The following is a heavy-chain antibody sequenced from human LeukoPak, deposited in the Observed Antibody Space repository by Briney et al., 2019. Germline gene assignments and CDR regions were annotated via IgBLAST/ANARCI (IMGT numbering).Heavy chain of an antibody. J-gene: IGHJ5*02. CDR3: ARGGRGRNWFDP. Sequence: SETLSLTCTVSGDSVASGGYYWNWIRQPPGKGLEWIGYIYYSVSTNYNLSLKSRVTISVDASENQFSLKLTSVTAADTAVYYCARGGRGRNWFDPWGQGTLVTVSS. CDR1: GDSVASGGYY. V-gene: IGHV4-61*08. D-gene: IGHD3-10*01. CDR2: IYYSVST.